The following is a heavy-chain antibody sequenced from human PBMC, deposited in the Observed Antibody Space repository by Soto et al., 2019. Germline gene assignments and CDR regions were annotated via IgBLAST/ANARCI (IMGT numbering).Heavy chain of an antibody. J-gene: IGHJ4*02. Sequence: QVQLQESGPGLVKPSETLSLTCTVSGGSISSYYWSWIRQPPGKGLEWIGYIYSSGSTNYTPSLKSRVTISVDTSKNQFSLRLSSVTAADTAVYSCARHPAVTGTAAYFDYWGQGTLVTVSS. D-gene: IGHD6-19*01. CDR2: IYSSGST. CDR1: GGSISSYY. CDR3: ARHPAVTGTAAYFDY. V-gene: IGHV4-59*08.